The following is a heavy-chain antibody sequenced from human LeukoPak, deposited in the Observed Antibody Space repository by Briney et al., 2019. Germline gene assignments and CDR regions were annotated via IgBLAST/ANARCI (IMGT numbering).Heavy chain of an antibody. Sequence: RGSLRLSCAASGFSVSSNYMNWVRQAPGKGLEWVSAIYTGGTTYYADSVKGRFTISRDNSKNTLYLQLNSLRAEDTAVYYCARDKLGSGYSSDFDCWGQGTLVTVSS. CDR3: ARDKLGSGYSSDFDC. D-gene: IGHD6-19*01. CDR2: IYTGGTT. CDR1: GFSVSSNY. V-gene: IGHV3-66*02. J-gene: IGHJ4*02.